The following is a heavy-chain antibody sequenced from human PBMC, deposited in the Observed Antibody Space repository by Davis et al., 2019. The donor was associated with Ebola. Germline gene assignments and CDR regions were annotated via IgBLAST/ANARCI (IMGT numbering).Heavy chain of an antibody. Sequence: PGGSLRLSCAASGFPFSNYAMHWVRQPPDKGLEWVAVALHDGSTTYYEDSVKGRFTISRDNAKNTLYLQMNSLRAEDTAVYYCARGLWEWLVFDYWGQGTLVTVSS. D-gene: IGHD6-19*01. CDR1: GFPFSNYA. CDR3: ARGLWEWLVFDY. V-gene: IGHV3-30*04. J-gene: IGHJ4*02. CDR2: ALHDGSTT.